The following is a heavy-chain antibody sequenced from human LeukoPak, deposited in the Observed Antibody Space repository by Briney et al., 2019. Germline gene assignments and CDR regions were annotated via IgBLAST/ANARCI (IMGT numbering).Heavy chain of an antibody. J-gene: IGHJ4*02. CDR1: RFTFSSYA. Sequence: PGRSLRLSCAASRFTFSSYAMHWVRQSPGRGLEWVAIISFDGSNSYYADSVKGRFTISRDNSQNTLYLQMNSLRAEDTAVYYCASGGSYSYYYFDRWGQGTLVTVSS. CDR2: ISFDGSNS. CDR3: ASGGSYSYYYFDR. V-gene: IGHV3-30-3*01. D-gene: IGHD1-26*01.